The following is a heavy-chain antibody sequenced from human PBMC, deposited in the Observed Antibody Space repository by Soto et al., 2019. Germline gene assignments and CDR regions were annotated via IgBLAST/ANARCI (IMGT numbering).Heavy chain of an antibody. J-gene: IGHJ3*02. CDR1: GYTFTSYA. CDR2: INPGHGKA. Sequence: GASVKVSWKASGYTFTSYAMHWGRPAPGQRLEWMGWINPGHGKAKYAQKFQGRVTITGDKSTSTAYMELSSLRSEDTAVYYCAREVVGSYGGNSAAFDIWGQGTMVTVSS. D-gene: IGHD4-17*01. CDR3: AREVVGSYGGNSAAFDI. V-gene: IGHV1-3*01.